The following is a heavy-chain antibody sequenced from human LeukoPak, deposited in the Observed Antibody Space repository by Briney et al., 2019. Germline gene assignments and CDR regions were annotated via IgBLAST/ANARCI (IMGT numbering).Heavy chain of an antibody. V-gene: IGHV3-7*03. CDR2: IKQDGSEK. Sequence: GGSLRLSCAASGFTFSTYWMSWVRQAPGKGLEWVAYIKQDGSEKYYVDSVKGRFTISRDNSKNTLYLQLNSLRAEDTAVYYCARDRPFLHWGQGTLVTVSS. J-gene: IGHJ4*02. CDR3: ARDRPFLH. CDR1: GFTFSTYW.